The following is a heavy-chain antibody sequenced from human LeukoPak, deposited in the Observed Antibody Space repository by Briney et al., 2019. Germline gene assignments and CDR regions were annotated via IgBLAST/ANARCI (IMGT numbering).Heavy chain of an antibody. Sequence: GGSLRLSCAASGFTVSSNYMTWVRQAPGKGLEWVSVIYSGGNTYYADSVEGRFSISRGNSKDTLYLQMNSLRAEDTAVYFCARDSVSNTLDYWGQGTLVTVSS. V-gene: IGHV3-66*01. CDR2: IYSGGNT. D-gene: IGHD4-11*01. CDR1: GFTVSSNY. J-gene: IGHJ4*02. CDR3: ARDSVSNTLDY.